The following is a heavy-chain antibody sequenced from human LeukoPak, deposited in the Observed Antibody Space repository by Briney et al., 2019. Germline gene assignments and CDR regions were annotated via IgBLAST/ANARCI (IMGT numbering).Heavy chain of an antibody. J-gene: IGHJ5*02. Sequence: SETLSLTCGVYGGSFSGCWSWIRQPPEKGLEWIGEIHYSGSTKYNPSLKSRVTISVDTSKKGISLKLTSVTAADTAVYYCVSHIRGGFDPWGQGTLVTVSS. CDR2: IHYSGST. CDR1: GGSFSGC. CDR3: VSHIRGGFDP. D-gene: IGHD3-16*01. V-gene: IGHV4-34*01.